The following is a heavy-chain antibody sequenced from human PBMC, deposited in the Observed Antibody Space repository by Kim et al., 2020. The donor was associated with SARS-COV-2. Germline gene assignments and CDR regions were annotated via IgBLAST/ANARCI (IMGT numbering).Heavy chain of an antibody. V-gene: IGHV4-4*02. D-gene: IGHD6-13*01. Sequence: NPSLKSRVTISVDKSKNQFSLKLSSVTAADTAVYYCARDLHFGQQLVPGYWGQGTLVTVSS. J-gene: IGHJ4*02. CDR3: ARDLHFGQQLVPGY.